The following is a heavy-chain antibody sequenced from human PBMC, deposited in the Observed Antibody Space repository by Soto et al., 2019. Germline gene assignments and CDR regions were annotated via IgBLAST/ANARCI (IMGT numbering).Heavy chain of an antibody. V-gene: IGHV1-18*01. Sequence: QVQLVQSGAEVKKPGASVKVSCKASGYTFASYAISWMRQAPGQGLEWMGWISAYNGNTTYAQKLQGRVTMTTDTSTSTPNMELRSLRSDDTAVYYCARDPPPPDCLGQGTLGTVSS. J-gene: IGHJ4*02. CDR3: ARDPPPPDC. CDR1: GYTFASYA. CDR2: ISAYNGNT.